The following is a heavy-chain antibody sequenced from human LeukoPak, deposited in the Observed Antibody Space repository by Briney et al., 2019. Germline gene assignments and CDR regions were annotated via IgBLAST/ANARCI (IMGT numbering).Heavy chain of an antibody. CDR3: ARVSCSGGSCYYFDC. V-gene: IGHV3-11*06. CDR2: ISSSSYT. Sequence: PGGSLRLSCAASRFTFSDYHMSWIRQAPGKGLEWVSYISSSSYTNYADSVKGRFTISRDNAKNSLYLQMNSLRAEDTAVYYCARVSCSGGSCYYFDCWGQGTLVTVSS. J-gene: IGHJ4*02. CDR1: RFTFSDYH. D-gene: IGHD2-15*01.